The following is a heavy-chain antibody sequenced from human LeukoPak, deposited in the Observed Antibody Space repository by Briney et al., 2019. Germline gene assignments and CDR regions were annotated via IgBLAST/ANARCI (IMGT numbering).Heavy chain of an antibody. CDR3: ASLYYYYYMDV. CDR2: IYYSGST. V-gene: IGHV4-39*07. CDR1: GFTFSSYS. Sequence: GSLRLSCAASGFTFSSYSMNWVRQPPGKGLEWIGSIYYSGSTYYNPSLKSRVTISVDTSKNQFSLKLSSVTAADTAVYYCASLYYYYYMDVWGKGTTVTVSS. J-gene: IGHJ6*03.